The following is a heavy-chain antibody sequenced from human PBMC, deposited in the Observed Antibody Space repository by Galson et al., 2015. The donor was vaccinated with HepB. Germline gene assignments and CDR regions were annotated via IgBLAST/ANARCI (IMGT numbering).Heavy chain of an antibody. CDR1: GGSISSGSYY. D-gene: IGHD6-19*01. V-gene: IGHV4-61*02. Sequence: QVQLQESGPGLVKPSETLSLTCTVSGGSISSGSYYWSWIRQPAGKGLEWIGRIYTSGSTNYNPSLKSRVTVSVDTSKNQFSLKLSSVTAADTAVYYCARNSRSIAVAGTKSTTRAFDIWGQGTMVTVSS. J-gene: IGHJ3*02. CDR2: IYTSGST. CDR3: ARNSRSIAVAGTKSTTRAFDI.